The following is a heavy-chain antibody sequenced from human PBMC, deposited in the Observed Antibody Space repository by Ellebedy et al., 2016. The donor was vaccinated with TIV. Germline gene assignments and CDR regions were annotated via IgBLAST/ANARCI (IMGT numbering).Heavy chain of an antibody. J-gene: IGHJ4*02. CDR2: IETGGNT. Sequence: GESLKISCAASGFTVRSNSMSWVRQAPGKGLEWVSVIETGGNTYYADSVKGRFTISRDNSKDTLYLQMNSLRAEGTAVYYCATGARSEGGYWGQGTLVTVSS. V-gene: IGHV3-53*01. CDR3: ATGARSEGGY. CDR1: GFTVRSNS. D-gene: IGHD2-15*01.